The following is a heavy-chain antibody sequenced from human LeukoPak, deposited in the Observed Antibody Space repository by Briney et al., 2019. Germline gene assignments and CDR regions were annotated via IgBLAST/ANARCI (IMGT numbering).Heavy chain of an antibody. D-gene: IGHD3-10*01. CDR1: GYTFTGCY. Sequence: GASVKVSCKASGYTFTGCYMHWVRQAPGQGLEWMGRINPNSGGTNYAQKFQGRVTMTRDTSISTAYMELSRLRSDDTAVYYCARDPNGDYFDYWGQGTLVTVSS. CDR3: ARDPNGDYFDY. CDR2: INPNSGGT. J-gene: IGHJ4*02. V-gene: IGHV1-2*06.